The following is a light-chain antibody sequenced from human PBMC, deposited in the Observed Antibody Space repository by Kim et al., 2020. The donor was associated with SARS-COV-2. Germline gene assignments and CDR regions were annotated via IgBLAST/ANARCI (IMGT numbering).Light chain of an antibody. Sequence: TVMTQSPGTLYVSPGDRATLSCRASQSISTYLAWYQVRPGQAPRLLIYDAFRRATGIPDRFRGSGSGTDFSLTITRVEPEDFAVYYCQQYGSSLLSFGPGTKVDFK. CDR3: QQYGSSLLS. V-gene: IGKV3-20*01. J-gene: IGKJ3*01. CDR1: QSISTY. CDR2: DAF.